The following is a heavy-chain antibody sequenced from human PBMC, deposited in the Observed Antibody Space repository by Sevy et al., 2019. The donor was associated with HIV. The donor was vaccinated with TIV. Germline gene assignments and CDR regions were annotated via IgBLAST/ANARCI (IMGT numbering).Heavy chain of an antibody. J-gene: IGHJ6*02. Sequence: ASVKVSCKASGYTFTSYGISWVRQAPGQGLESMGWISAYNGNTNYAQKLQGRVTMTTDTSTSTAYMELRSLRSDDTAVYYCAREKGATPRYYYYYGMDVWGQWTTVTVSS. V-gene: IGHV1-18*01. CDR1: GYTFTSYG. CDR2: ISAYNGNT. D-gene: IGHD1-26*01. CDR3: AREKGATPRYYYYYGMDV.